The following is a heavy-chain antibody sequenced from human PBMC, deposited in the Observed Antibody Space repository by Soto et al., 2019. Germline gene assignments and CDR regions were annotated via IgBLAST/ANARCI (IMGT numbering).Heavy chain of an antibody. V-gene: IGHV1-18*01. CDR2: ISAYNGNT. D-gene: IGHD6-19*01. CDR3: ARDPYSSGWYGDYYYGMDF. CDR1: SYTFTSYG. Sequence: QVQLVQSGAEVKKPGASVKVSCKASSYTFTSYGISWVRQAPGQGLEWMGWISAYNGNTNYAQKLQGRVTMTTDTSTTTAYMELRSLRSDDTAVYYCARDPYSSGWYGDYYYGMDFWGQGTTVTVSS. J-gene: IGHJ6*02.